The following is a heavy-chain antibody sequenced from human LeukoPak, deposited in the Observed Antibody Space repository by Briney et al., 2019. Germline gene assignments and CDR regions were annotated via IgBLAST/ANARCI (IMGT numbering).Heavy chain of an antibody. CDR3: ARDMGTRGYVWYFDY. J-gene: IGHJ4*02. CDR2: ISYDGSNK. CDR1: GFTFSNFG. V-gene: IGHV3-30*03. D-gene: IGHD5-12*01. Sequence: GGSLRLSCAVSGFTFSNFGMHWVRQASGKGLEWVAVISYDGSNKYYADSVKGRFTISRDNSKNTLYLQMNSLRAEDTAVYYCARDMGTRGYVWYFDYWGQGTLVTVSS.